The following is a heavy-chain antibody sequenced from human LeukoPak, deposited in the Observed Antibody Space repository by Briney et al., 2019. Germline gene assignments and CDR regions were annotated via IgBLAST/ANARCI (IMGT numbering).Heavy chain of an antibody. CDR3: AKDALYCSSTSCYYYYMDV. D-gene: IGHD2-2*01. Sequence: PGGSLRLSCPASGFTFSSYGMHWVRQAPGKGLEWAAFIRYDGSNKYYADSVKGRFTISRDNSKNTLYLQMNSLRAEDTAVYYCAKDALYCSSTSCYYYYMDVWGKGTTVTVSS. CDR1: GFTFSSYG. V-gene: IGHV3-30*02. CDR2: IRYDGSNK. J-gene: IGHJ6*03.